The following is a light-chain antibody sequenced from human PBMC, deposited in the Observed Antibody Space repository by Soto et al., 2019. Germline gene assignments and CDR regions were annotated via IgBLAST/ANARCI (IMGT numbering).Light chain of an antibody. J-gene: IGKJ5*01. V-gene: IGKV1-5*03. CDR1: ESISSW. CDR2: QAS. Sequence: DIQMTQSPSTLSASVGDRVTITCRASESISSWLAWYQQKPGKAPKLLIYQASALEGGVPSRFSGSGSGTEFTLTISSLQPDDFAAYYCQQYKNRFPLTFGQGTRLEIK. CDR3: QQYKNRFPLT.